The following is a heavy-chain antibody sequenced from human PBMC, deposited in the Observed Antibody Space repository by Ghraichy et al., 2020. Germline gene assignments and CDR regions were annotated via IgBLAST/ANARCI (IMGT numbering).Heavy chain of an antibody. CDR3: ARSGGFYDWLSHFDY. CDR1: GDSISESPYY. J-gene: IGHJ4*02. CDR2: IFESGAT. D-gene: IGHD3-9*01. Sequence: ESLNISCTVSGDSISESPYYWTWIRQAPGKGPEWIASIFESGATHFSPSLSSRITISVEASKNQFFLRLKSVTAADTAVYYCARSGGFYDWLSHFDYWGQGAPVTVSS. V-gene: IGHV4-39*01.